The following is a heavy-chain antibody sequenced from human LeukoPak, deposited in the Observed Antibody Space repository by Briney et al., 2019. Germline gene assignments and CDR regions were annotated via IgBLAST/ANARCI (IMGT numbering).Heavy chain of an antibody. V-gene: IGHV4-30-4*01. Sequence: SETLSLTCTVSGDSINSGGYYWRWIRQPPGNGLEWIGYIYYSGSTYYNPSLKSRVTISVDTSKNQFSLKLSSVTAADTAVYYCARDNGYGQLDSWGQGTLVTVSS. CDR3: ARDNGYGQLDS. J-gene: IGHJ4*02. CDR2: IYYSGST. D-gene: IGHD2-15*01. CDR1: GDSINSGGYY.